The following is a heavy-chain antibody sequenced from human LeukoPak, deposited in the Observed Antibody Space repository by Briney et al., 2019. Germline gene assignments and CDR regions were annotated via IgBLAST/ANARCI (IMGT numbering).Heavy chain of an antibody. D-gene: IGHD3-10*01. CDR2: ISGYNGNT. Sequence: ASVKVSRKASGYIFTSYGINWVRQAPGQGLEWMGWISGYNGNTNYAQKLQGRVTMTTDTSTSTAYMELRSLRSDDTAVYYCARDYYGSGSYHYNWFDPWGQGTLVTVSS. V-gene: IGHV1-18*01. J-gene: IGHJ5*02. CDR1: GYIFTSYG. CDR3: ARDYYGSGSYHYNWFDP.